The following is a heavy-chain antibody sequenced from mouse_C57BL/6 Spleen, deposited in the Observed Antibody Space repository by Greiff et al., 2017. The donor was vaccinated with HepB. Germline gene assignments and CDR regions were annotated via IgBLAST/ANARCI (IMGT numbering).Heavy chain of an antibody. J-gene: IGHJ4*01. CDR3: ARWGGNGYYYAMDY. CDR1: GYTFTDYN. CDR2: INPNNGGT. V-gene: IGHV1-18*01. Sequence: VQLKQSGPELVKPGASVKIPCKASGYTFTDYNMDWVKQSHGKSLEWIGDINPNNGGTIYNQKFKGKATLTVDKSSSTAYMELRSLTSEDTAVYYCARWGGNGYYYAMDYWGQGTSVTVSS.